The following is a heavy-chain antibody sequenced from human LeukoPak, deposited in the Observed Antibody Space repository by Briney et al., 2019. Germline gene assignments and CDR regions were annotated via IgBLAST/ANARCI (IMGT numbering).Heavy chain of an antibody. D-gene: IGHD5-24*01. CDR1: GFTFTSYS. CDR3: ARDKWLDY. V-gene: IGHV3-23*01. CDR2: SGTNT. J-gene: IGHJ4*02. Sequence: RGSLRLSCAASGFTFTSYSVIWVRQAPGKGLGWVSTSGTNTYYADSVKGRFTISRDNSKNTLFLQMNSLRAEDTAVYHCARDKWLDYWGQGTLVTVSS.